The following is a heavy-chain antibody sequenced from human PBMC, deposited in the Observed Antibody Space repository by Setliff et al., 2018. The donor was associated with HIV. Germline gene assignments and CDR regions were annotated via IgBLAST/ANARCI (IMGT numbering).Heavy chain of an antibody. D-gene: IGHD3-16*01. V-gene: IGHV3-7*01. J-gene: IGHJ6*03. Sequence: GGSLRLSCAASGFTFSNYWMDWVRQAPGKGLEWVATIKQDGSEIYYMDSVKGRFTISRDDAKKPLYPQMNSLGAEDTAVYYCARSGGIGNYNWDVWGKGTTVTVSS. CDR3: ARSGGIGNYNWDV. CDR1: GFTFSNYW. CDR2: IKQDGSEI.